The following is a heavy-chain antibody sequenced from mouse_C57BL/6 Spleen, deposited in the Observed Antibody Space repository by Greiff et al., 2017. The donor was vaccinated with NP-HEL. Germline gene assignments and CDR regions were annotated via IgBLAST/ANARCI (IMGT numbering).Heavy chain of an antibody. D-gene: IGHD1-1*01. CDR3: ARSPYGAMDY. V-gene: IGHV7-3*01. CDR2: IRNKANGYTT. CDR1: GFTFTDYY. J-gene: IGHJ4*01. Sequence: EVQLVESGGGLVQPGGSLSLSCAASGFTFTDYYMSWVRQPPGKALEWLGFIRNKANGYTTEYSASVKGRFTISRDNSQSILYLQMNALRAEDSATYYCARSPYGAMDYWGQGTSVTVSS.